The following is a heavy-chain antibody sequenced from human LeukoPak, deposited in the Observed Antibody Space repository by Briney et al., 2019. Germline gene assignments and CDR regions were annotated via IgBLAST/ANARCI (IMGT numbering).Heavy chain of an antibody. J-gene: IGHJ5*02. CDR3: AKDWSYYGSGSYYNH. CDR1: GFTFSSYA. V-gene: IGHV3-23*01. CDR2: ISGSGGST. Sequence: GGSLRLSCAASGFTFSSYAVSWVRQAPGKGLEWVSAISGSGGSTYYADSVKGRFTISRDNSKNTLYLQMNSLRAEDTAVYYCAKDWSYYGSGSYYNHWGQGTLVTVSS. D-gene: IGHD3-10*01.